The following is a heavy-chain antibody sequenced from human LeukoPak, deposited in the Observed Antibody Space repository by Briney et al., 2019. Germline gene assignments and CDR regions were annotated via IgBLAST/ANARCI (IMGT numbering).Heavy chain of an antibody. CDR3: ARAVDSSSWVNYYYYYGMDV. D-gene: IGHD6-13*01. V-gene: IGHV4-34*01. J-gene: IGHJ6*02. CDR1: GGSFSGYY. Sequence: PSETLSLTCAVYGGSFSGYYWSWIRQPPGKGLEWIGEINHSGSTNYNPSLKSRVTISVDTSKNQFSLKLSSVTAADTAVYYCARAVDSSSWVNYYYYYGMDVWGQGTTVTVSS. CDR2: INHSGST.